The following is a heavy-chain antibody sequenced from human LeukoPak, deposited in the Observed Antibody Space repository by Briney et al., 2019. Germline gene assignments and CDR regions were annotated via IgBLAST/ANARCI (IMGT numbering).Heavy chain of an antibody. Sequence: ASVKVSCKASGYTFISYYMHWVRQAPGQGLEWMGIINPSGGSTSYAQKFQGRVTMTRGTSTSTVHMELSSLRSEDTAVYYCARHDYCSSTSCYPLDIWGQGTMVTVSS. CDR2: INPSGGST. D-gene: IGHD2-2*01. CDR1: GYTFISYY. CDR3: ARHDYCSSTSCYPLDI. V-gene: IGHV1-46*01. J-gene: IGHJ3*02.